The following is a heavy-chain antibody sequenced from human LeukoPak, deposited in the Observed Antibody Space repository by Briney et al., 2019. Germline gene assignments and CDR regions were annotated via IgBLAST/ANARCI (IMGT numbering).Heavy chain of an antibody. J-gene: IGHJ4*02. V-gene: IGHV1-8*01. Sequence: GASVKVSCKASGYTFTSYDINWVRQATGQGLEWMGWMNPNSGNTGYAQKFQGRVTMTSNTSISTAYMEMSRLRSEDTAVYYCVLGATIKYFDYWGQGTLVTVSS. D-gene: IGHD5-24*01. CDR3: VLGATIKYFDY. CDR1: GYTFTSYD. CDR2: MNPNSGNT.